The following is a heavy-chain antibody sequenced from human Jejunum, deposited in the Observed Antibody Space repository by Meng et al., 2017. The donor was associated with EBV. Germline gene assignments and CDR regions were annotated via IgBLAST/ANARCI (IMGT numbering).Heavy chain of an antibody. D-gene: IGHD5-24*01. CDR2: VSESGGGT. J-gene: IGHJ4*02. CDR1: GFTFNWFT. Sequence: EVQLVEPGGGLVQRGGSLRLSCAASGFTFNWFTMNWVRQAPGKGLEWVSAVSESGGGTYYADSVRGRFTISRDNSKRTVFLQMNSLRVEDTAIYYCAKRRERGLDYWGQGALVTVSS. CDR3: AKRRERGLDY. V-gene: IGHV3-23*04.